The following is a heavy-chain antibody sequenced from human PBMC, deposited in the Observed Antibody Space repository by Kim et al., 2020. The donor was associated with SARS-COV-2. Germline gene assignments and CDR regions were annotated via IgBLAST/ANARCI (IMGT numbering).Heavy chain of an antibody. CDR3: AKGASNKWSFFDY. CDR2: VSGSGGST. D-gene: IGHD2-8*01. CDR1: GFTFSSYA. V-gene: IGHV3-23*01. Sequence: GGSLRLSCAASGFTFSSYAMSWVRKAPGKGPEWVSLVSGSGGSTYHADSVKGRFAISRDNSKKTLYLQMTSLRAEDTALYYCAKGASNKWSFFDYWCPGT. J-gene: IGHJ4*01.